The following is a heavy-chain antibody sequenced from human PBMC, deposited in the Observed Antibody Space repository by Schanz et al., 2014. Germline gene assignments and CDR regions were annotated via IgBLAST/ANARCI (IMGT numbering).Heavy chain of an antibody. CDR2: IGNGGVTI. Sequence: QVQLVDSGGGLVKPGGSLRLSCTASGFPFSDYFMAWIRQPPGRGLEWVSYIGNGGVTIYYADSVKGRFTISRVNSKNSLYLQMNSLRAEDTAVYYCARIGGSVFDYWAQGTLVTVSS. CDR1: GFPFSDYF. J-gene: IGHJ4*02. D-gene: IGHD3-10*01. CDR3: ARIGGSVFDY. V-gene: IGHV3-11*01.